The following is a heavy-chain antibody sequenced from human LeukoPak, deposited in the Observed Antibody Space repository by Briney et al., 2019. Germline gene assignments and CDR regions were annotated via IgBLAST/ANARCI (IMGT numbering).Heavy chain of an antibody. V-gene: IGHV4-59*01. CDR1: GGSISGYY. J-gene: IGHJ4*02. D-gene: IGHD6-19*01. Sequence: SETLSLTCSVSGGSISGYYWSWIRQPPGKALEWIGYMYDSGSPRYNPSLKSRVTISLDTSKKQFSLKLRSVTAADTAVYYCARARSGWEGGCFDHWGQGNLVTVSS. CDR3: ARARSGWEGGCFDH. CDR2: MYDSGSP.